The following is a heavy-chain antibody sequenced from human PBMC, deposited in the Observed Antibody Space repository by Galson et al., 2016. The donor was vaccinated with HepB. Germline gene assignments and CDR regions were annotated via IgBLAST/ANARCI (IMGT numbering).Heavy chain of an antibody. J-gene: IGHJ4*02. Sequence: ETLSLTCSVSVGSISYYYWSWIRQPPGKGLEWIGYIYYTGNTNYNASLRSRVTISLDMAKNQFSLNLTSGTVADTAVYYCARGGSGWPFDFWGQGALVTFSS. CDR3: ARGGSGWPFDF. CDR1: VGSISYYY. V-gene: IGHV4-59*01. D-gene: IGHD6-19*01. CDR2: IYYTGNT.